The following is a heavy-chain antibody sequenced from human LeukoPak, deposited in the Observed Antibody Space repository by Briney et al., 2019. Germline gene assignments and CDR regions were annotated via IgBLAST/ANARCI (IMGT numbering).Heavy chain of an antibody. D-gene: IGHD3-9*01. CDR3: AKDGFGDILTGYYL. J-gene: IGHJ5*02. CDR2: IRYDGSNK. Sequence: GGSLRLSCAASGFTFSSYGMHWVRQAPGKGLEWVAFIRYDGSNKYYADSVKGRFTISRDNSKNTLYLQMNSLRAEDTAVYYCAKDGFGDILTGYYLWGQGTLVTVSS. CDR1: GFTFSSYG. V-gene: IGHV3-30*02.